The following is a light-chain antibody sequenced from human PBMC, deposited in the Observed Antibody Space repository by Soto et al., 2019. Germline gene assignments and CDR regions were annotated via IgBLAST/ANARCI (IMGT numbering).Light chain of an antibody. CDR3: QQYNNWPPGPGT. J-gene: IGKJ1*01. Sequence: EIVMTQSPATLSVSPGERATLSCRASQSVSSNLAWYQQKPGQAPRLLIYGASTRATGIPARFSGSGSGTEFTLTISSLQSEDFAVYYWQQYNNWPPGPGTFGQGTKVEIK. CDR1: QSVSSN. V-gene: IGKV3-15*01. CDR2: GAS.